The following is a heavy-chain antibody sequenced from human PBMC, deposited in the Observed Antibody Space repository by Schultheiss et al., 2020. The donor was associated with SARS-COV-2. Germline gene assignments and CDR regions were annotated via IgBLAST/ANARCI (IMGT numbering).Heavy chain of an antibody. D-gene: IGHD4-11*01. V-gene: IGHV3-48*03. CDR3: ARWASKAYYYYYGMDV. CDR2: ISSGGNII. CDR1: GFTFSSYE. Sequence: GGSLRLSCAASGFTFSSYEMNWVRQTPGKGLEWVSYISSGGNIIYYADSVKGRFTISRDNAKNSLSLQMNSLRAEDTAVYYCARWASKAYYYYYGMDVWGQGTTVTVSS. J-gene: IGHJ6*02.